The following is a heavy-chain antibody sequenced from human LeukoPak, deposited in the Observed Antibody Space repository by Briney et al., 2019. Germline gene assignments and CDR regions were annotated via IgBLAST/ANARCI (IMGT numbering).Heavy chain of an antibody. Sequence: GGSLRFSCAASGFTFRSYAMQWVRQAPGKGLEWVSYITYNSGTIFYADSVKGRFTISRDNAKDSLYLQMSSLRDEDTAVYYCARDSGYSYADDYWGQGTLVTVSS. D-gene: IGHD5-18*01. CDR1: GFTFRSYA. CDR3: ARDSGYSYADDY. V-gene: IGHV3-48*02. J-gene: IGHJ4*02. CDR2: ITYNSGTI.